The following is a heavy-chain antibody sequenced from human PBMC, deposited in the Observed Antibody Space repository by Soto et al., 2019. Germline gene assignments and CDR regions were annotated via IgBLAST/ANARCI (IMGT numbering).Heavy chain of an antibody. CDR2: INPNSGGT. Sequence: ASVKVSCKASGYTFTGYYMHWVRQAPGQGLEWMGWINPNSGGTNYAQKFQGWVTMTRDTSIRTAYMELSRLRSDDTALYYCARGEYSSSWSPYNWFDPWGQGAMLTVSS. CDR3: ARGEYSSSWSPYNWFDP. D-gene: IGHD6-6*01. CDR1: GYTFTGYY. V-gene: IGHV1-2*04. J-gene: IGHJ5*02.